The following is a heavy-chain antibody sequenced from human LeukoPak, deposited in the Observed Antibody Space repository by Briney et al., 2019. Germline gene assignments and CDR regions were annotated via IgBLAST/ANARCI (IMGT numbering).Heavy chain of an antibody. CDR2: MNSGGET. V-gene: IGHV3-66*04. CDR1: GFTVSSDL. CDR3: ARHPNSNWDY. D-gene: IGHD6-13*01. Sequence: GGSLRLSCVVSGFTVSSDLMNWVRQAPGKGLEWVSAMNSGGETYYADSVRGRFIISRDKSRNTLYLQMNSLRVDDTAVYYCARHPNSNWDYWGQGTLVTVSS. J-gene: IGHJ4*02.